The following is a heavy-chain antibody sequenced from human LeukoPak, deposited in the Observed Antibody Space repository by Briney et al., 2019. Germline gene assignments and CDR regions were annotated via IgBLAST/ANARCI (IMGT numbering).Heavy chain of an antibody. CDR1: GFTVSSNY. J-gene: IGHJ6*03. CDR3: ARDQRAWFGDLYYYYMDV. V-gene: IGHV3-66*01. CDR2: IYSGGST. D-gene: IGHD3-10*01. Sequence: GGSLRLSCAASGFTVSSNYMSWVRQAPGKGLEWVSVIYSGGSTYYADSVKGRFTISRDNAKNTLYLQMNSLRAEDTAVYYCARDQRAWFGDLYYYYMDVWGKGTTVTVSS.